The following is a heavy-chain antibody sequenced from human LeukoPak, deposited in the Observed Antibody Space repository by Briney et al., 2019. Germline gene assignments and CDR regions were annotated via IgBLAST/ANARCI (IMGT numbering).Heavy chain of an antibody. CDR3: ARELDYIGFYDAFDI. D-gene: IGHD3/OR15-3a*01. J-gene: IGHJ3*02. CDR1: GFTFSSYS. CDR2: ISSSSSII. Sequence: SGGSLRLSCAASGFTFSSYSMNWVRQAPGKGLEWVSYISSSSSIIYYADSVKGRFTISRDNAKNSLYLQLNSLRAEDTAVYYCARELDYIGFYDAFDIWGQGTMVTVSS. V-gene: IGHV3-48*01.